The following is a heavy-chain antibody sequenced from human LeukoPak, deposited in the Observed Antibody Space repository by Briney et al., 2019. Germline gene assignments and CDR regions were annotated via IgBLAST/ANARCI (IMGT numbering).Heavy chain of an antibody. CDR3: ARVYSIRSFDY. CDR2: INPNSGDK. V-gene: IGHV1-2*02. CDR1: GYTFTDYD. Sequence: GASVKVSCEASGYTFTDYDMHWVRQAPGQGLEWMAWINPNSGDKNYAQKFKGRVTMTRDTSITTAYLELSRLTSDDTAVYYCARVYSIRSFDYWGQGTLVTVSS. J-gene: IGHJ4*02. D-gene: IGHD2-15*01.